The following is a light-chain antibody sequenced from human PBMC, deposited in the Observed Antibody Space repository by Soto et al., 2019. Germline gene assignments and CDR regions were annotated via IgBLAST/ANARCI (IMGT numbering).Light chain of an antibody. V-gene: IGKV1-9*01. J-gene: IGKJ4*01. CDR1: QVISSS. Sequence: DIQLTQSPSFLSASVGDRVTITCRASQVISSSLAWYQQKPGKAPHLLIYGASALQSGVPSRFSGSGSGTEFTLTITSLQPEDFATYSCQHLNSDPLTFGGGTKVEIK. CDR3: QHLNSDPLT. CDR2: GAS.